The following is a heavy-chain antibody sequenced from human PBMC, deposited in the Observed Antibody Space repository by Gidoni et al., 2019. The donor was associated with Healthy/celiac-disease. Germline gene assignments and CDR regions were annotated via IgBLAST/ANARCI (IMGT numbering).Heavy chain of an antibody. J-gene: IGHJ2*01. Sequence: QVQLVQSGAEVKKPGASVKVSCKASGYTFTGYYMHRVRQAPGQGLEWMGWINPNSGVTNYAQKFQGRVTMTRDTSISTAYMELSRLRSDDTAVYYCARGYGGNSVYWYFDLWGRGTLVTVSS. D-gene: IGHD4-17*01. CDR1: GYTFTGYY. CDR2: INPNSGVT. CDR3: ARGYGGNSVYWYFDL. V-gene: IGHV1-2*02.